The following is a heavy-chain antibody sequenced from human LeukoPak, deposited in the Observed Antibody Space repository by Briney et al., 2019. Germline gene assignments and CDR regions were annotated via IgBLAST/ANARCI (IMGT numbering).Heavy chain of an antibody. CDR2: INWNGGSI. D-gene: IGHD3-22*01. CDR1: GFTFDDYA. CDR3: ARGNYDSSGYYYSAFDY. V-gene: IGHV3-9*01. Sequence: PGGSLRLSCAASGFTFDDYAMHWVRQAPGKGLEWVSSINWNGGSIGYADSVKGRFTISRDNAKNPLYLQMNSLRTEDTAVYYCARGNYDSSGYYYSAFDYWGQGTLVTVSS. J-gene: IGHJ4*02.